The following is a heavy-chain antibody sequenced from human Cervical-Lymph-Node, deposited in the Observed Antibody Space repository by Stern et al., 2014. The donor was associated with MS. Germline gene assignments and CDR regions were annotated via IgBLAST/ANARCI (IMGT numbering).Heavy chain of an antibody. J-gene: IGHJ4*02. CDR2: SSPYNGNT. V-gene: IGHV1-18*01. D-gene: IGHD4-11*01. CDR1: GYTFTYYA. Sequence: EQLVESGAEVKKPGASVNVSCKTSGYTFTYYAISWVRQAPGQGPEWVGWSSPYNGNTNVVQKLQGRVAMTTDTSTSTAYMELRSLRSDDTAVYYCARDDDYTRRAIDYWGQGTLVTVSS. CDR3: ARDDDYTRRAIDY.